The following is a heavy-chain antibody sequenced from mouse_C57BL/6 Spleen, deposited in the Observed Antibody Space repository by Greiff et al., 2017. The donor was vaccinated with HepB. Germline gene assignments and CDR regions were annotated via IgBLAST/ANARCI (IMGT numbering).Heavy chain of an antibody. Sequence: QVQLQQPGAELVKPGASVKMSCKASGYTFTSYWITWVKQRPGQGLEWIGDIYPGSGSTNYNEKFKSKATLTVDTSSSTAYMQLSSLTSQDSAVYYCARAHYYGSSYVTGDWYFDVWGTGTTVTVSS. CDR3: ARAHYYGSSYVTGDWYFDV. CDR1: GYTFTSYW. V-gene: IGHV1-55*01. J-gene: IGHJ1*03. CDR2: IYPGSGST. D-gene: IGHD1-1*01.